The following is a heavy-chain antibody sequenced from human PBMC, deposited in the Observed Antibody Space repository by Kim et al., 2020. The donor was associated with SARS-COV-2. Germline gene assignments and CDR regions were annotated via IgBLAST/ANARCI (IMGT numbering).Heavy chain of an antibody. Sequence: GGSLRLSCAASGFNFHEYAMSWVRQAPGKGLEWVSAISRSGDSTYYADSVKGRFTLSRDNSKKTVYLQMNSLRADDTAIYYCAKALSYGDYGHWCQGTLVTVSS. J-gene: IGHJ4*02. V-gene: IGHV3-23*01. D-gene: IGHD4-17*01. CDR1: GFNFHEYA. CDR3: AKALSYGDYGH. CDR2: ISRSGDST.